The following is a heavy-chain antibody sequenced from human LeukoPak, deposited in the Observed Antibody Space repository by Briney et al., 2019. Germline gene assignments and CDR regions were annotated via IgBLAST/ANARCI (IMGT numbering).Heavy chain of an antibody. D-gene: IGHD3-10*01. V-gene: IGHV3-15*01. J-gene: IGHJ4*02. CDR3: TTAKGLLWFGELGYDY. Sequence: PGGSLRLSCAASGFTFSNAWMSWVRQAPGKGLEWVGRIKSKTDGGTTDYAAPVKGRFTISRDDSKNTLYLQMNSLKTEDTAVYYCTTAKGLLWFGELGYDYWGQGTLVTVSS. CDR2: IKSKTDGGTT. CDR1: GFTFSNAW.